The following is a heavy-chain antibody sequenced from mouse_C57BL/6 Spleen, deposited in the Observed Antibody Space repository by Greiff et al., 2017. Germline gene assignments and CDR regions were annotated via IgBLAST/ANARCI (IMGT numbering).Heavy chain of an antibody. CDR2: INPSSGYT. D-gene: IGHD1-1*01. V-gene: IGHV1-7*01. CDR1: GYTFTSYW. CDR3: AKSLNSYGSSHAMDY. Sequence: QVQLQQSGAELAKPGASVKLSCKASGYTFTSYWMHWVKQRPGQGLEWIGYINPSSGYTKYNQKFKDKATLTADKSSSTAYMQLSSLTSKYSAVYYCAKSLNSYGSSHAMDYWGQGTSVTVSS. J-gene: IGHJ4*01.